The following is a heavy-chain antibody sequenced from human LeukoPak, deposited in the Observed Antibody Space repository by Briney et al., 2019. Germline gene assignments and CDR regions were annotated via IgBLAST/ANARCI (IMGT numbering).Heavy chain of an antibody. V-gene: IGHV1-18*01. CDR1: GYTFTSYG. CDR2: ISAYNGNT. J-gene: IGHJ4*02. CDR3: ARDVPDVLRFLEWFKIDDYFDY. Sequence: GASVKVSCKASGYTFTSYGISWVRQAPGQGLEWMGWISAYNGNTNYAQKLQGRVTMTTDTSTSTAYMELRSLRSDDTAVYYCARDVPDVLRFLEWFKIDDYFDYWGQGTLVTVSS. D-gene: IGHD3-3*01.